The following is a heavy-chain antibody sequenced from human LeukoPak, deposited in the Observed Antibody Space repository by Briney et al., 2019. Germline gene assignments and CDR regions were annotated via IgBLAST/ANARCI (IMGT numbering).Heavy chain of an antibody. CDR2: ISGSGGST. CDR1: GFTFSSYA. V-gene: IGHV3-23*01. J-gene: IGHJ4*02. CDR3: VRDFRSADY. Sequence: GGSLRLPCAASGFTFSSYAMSWVRQAPGKGLEWVSAISGSGGSTYYADSVKGRFTISRDNARNTVYLQMNSLRVEDTAVYYCVRDFRSADYWGQGTLVTVSS.